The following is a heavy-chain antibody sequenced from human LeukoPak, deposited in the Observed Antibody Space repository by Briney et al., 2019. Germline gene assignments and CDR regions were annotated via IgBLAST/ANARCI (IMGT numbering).Heavy chain of an antibody. D-gene: IGHD1-26*01. CDR1: GFTFRNYA. CDR3: ARLIVGAIDY. Sequence: GGSLRLSCAASGFTFRNYALTWVRQAPGKGLEWVANIKQDGSEKYYVDSVKGRFTISRDNAKNSLYLQMNSLRAEDTAVYYCARLIVGAIDYWGQGTLVTVSS. CDR2: IKQDGSEK. J-gene: IGHJ4*02. V-gene: IGHV3-7*01.